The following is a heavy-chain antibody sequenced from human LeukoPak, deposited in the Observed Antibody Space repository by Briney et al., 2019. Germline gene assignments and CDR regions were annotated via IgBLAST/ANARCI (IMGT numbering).Heavy chain of an antibody. Sequence: GGSLRLSCAASGFTFSSYAMRWVRQARGKGLEWVSAISGSGGSTYYADSVKGRFTISSDNSKKTLYLQMKTLRAEDTAVYYCAKLKSMVATTMYYFDYWGQGTLVTVSS. J-gene: IGHJ4*02. CDR3: AKLKSMVATTMYYFDY. CDR1: GFTFSSYA. CDR2: ISGSGGST. D-gene: IGHD5-12*01. V-gene: IGHV3-23*01.